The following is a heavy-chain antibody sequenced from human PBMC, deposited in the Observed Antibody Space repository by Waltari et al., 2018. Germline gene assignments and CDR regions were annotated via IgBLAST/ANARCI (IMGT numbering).Heavy chain of an antibody. D-gene: IGHD3-22*01. CDR1: GGSISSSY. V-gene: IGHV4-4*07. CDR2: IYTSGST. Sequence: QVQLQESGPGLVKPSETLSLTCTVSGGSISSSYWSWIRQPAGKGLEWIGRIYTSGSTNYNPSLKSRVTMSVDTSKNQFSLKLSSVTAADTAVYYCARVAYYYDSSGYNNWFDPWGQGTLVTVSS. CDR3: ARVAYYYDSSGYNNWFDP. J-gene: IGHJ5*02.